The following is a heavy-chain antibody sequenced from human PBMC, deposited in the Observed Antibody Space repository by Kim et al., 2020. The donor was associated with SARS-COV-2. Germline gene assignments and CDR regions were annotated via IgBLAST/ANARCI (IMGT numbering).Heavy chain of an antibody. Sequence: SETLSLTCTVSGGSISSYYWSWIRQPPGKGLEWIGYIYYRGSTNYNPSLKSRVTISVDTSKNQFSLKLSSVTAADTAVYYCASLSSSVWGSYRYGMYVWG. CDR3: ASLSSSVWGSYRYGMYV. V-gene: IGHV4-59*08. J-gene: IGHJ6*01. CDR1: GGSISSYY. D-gene: IGHD3-16*02. CDR2: IYYRGST.